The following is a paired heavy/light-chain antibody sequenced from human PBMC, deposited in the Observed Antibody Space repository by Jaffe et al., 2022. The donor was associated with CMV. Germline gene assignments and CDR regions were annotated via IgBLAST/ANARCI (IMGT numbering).Light chain of an antibody. J-gene: IGLJ2*01. CDR2: DVS. CDR1: SSDVGGYNY. CDR3: CSYAGSYTSGV. Sequence: QSALTQPRSVSGSPGQSVTISCTGTSSDVGGYNYVSWYQQHPGKAPKLMIHDVSKRPSGVPDRFSGSKSGNTASLTISGLQAEDEADYYCCSYAGSYTSGVFGGGTKLTVL. V-gene: IGLV2-11*01.
Heavy chain of an antibody. CDR2: IHFSGST. V-gene: IGHV4-39*01. J-gene: IGHJ5*02. CDR1: GDSIRSISYY. D-gene: IGHD4-4*01. Sequence: QLQLQESGPGLVKPSETLSLTCTVSGDSIRSISYYWGWIRQPPGKGLEWIGSIHFSGSTYYNASLRSRVTVSVDTSRNQFSLKLTFVTAADTAIYYCARVGYSSFDPWGQGSLVTVSA. CDR3: ARVGYSSFDP.